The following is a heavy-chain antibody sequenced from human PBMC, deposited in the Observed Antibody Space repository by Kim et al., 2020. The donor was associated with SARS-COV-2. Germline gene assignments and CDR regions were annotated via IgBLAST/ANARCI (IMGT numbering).Heavy chain of an antibody. D-gene: IGHD3-10*01. J-gene: IGHJ4*02. CDR3: ARGLPMVQGNYFDY. V-gene: IGHV1-18*01. Sequence: QKLQGRVTMTTDTSTSTAYMELRSLRSDDTAVYYCARGLPMVQGNYFDYWGQGTLVTVSS.